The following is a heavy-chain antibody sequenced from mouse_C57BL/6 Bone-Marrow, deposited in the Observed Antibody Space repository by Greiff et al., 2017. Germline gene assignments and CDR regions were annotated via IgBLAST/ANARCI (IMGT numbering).Heavy chain of an antibody. CDR3: AILYDGYFDY. CDR1: GFTFSDYG. Sequence: EVQRVESGGGLVKPGGSLKLSCAASGFTFSDYGMHWVRQAPEKGLEWVAYISRGSSTIYYADTVKGRFPISRDNAKNTLFLQMTSLMSEDTAVYYCAILYDGYFDYWGQGTTLTVSS. V-gene: IGHV5-17*01. J-gene: IGHJ2*01. CDR2: ISRGSSTI. D-gene: IGHD2-3*01.